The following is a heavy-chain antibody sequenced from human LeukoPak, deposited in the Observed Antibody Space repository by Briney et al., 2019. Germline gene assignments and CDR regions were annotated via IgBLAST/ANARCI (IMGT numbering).Heavy chain of an antibody. Sequence: SETLSLTCAVYGGSFSGYYWSWIRQPPGKGLEWIGEINHSGSTNYNPSLKSRVTISVDTSKNQFSLNLSSVTAADTAVYYCARHSYAGSQYYFDYWGQGALVTVSS. CDR1: GGSFSGYY. CDR2: INHSGST. J-gene: IGHJ4*02. CDR3: ARHSYAGSQYYFDY. D-gene: IGHD2-8*01. V-gene: IGHV4-34*01.